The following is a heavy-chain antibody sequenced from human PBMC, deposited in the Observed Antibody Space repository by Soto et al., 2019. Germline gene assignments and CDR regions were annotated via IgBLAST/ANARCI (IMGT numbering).Heavy chain of an antibody. Sequence: QVQLVQSGAEVKKPGASVKVSCKASGYTFTSYGISWVRQAPGQGLEWMGWISAYNGNTNYAQKLQGRVTMTTDTSTSTAYMELRSLRSDDTAVYYCARAYYDFWSGYHPPKEYYMDVWGKGTTVTVSS. J-gene: IGHJ6*03. CDR2: ISAYNGNT. D-gene: IGHD3-3*01. CDR3: ARAYYDFWSGYHPPKEYYMDV. V-gene: IGHV1-18*01. CDR1: GYTFTSYG.